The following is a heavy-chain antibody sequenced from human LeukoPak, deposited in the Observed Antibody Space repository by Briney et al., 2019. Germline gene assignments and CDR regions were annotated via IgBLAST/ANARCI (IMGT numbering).Heavy chain of an antibody. CDR3: ARLSIFSYYYYGMDV. D-gene: IGHD3-16*02. CDR2: ISAYNGNT. V-gene: IGHV1-18*01. Sequence: ASVKVSCKASGYTFTSYGISWVRQAPGQGLEWMGWISAYNGNTNYAQKLQGRVTMTTDTSTSTAYMELRSLRSDDTAVYYCARLSIFSYYYYGMDVWGQGTTVTVSS. CDR1: GYTFTSYG. J-gene: IGHJ6*02.